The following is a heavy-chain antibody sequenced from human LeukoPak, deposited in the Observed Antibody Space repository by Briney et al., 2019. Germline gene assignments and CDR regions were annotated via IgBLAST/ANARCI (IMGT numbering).Heavy chain of an antibody. V-gene: IGHV4-31*03. Sequence: PSQTLSLTCTVSGGSISSGGYSWSWIRQHPGKGLEWIGYIYYSGSTYYNPSLKSRVTISVDTSKNQFSLKLSSVTAANTAVCYCAREAAAGNFDYWGQGTLVTVSS. CDR3: AREAAAGNFDY. CDR1: GGSISSGGYS. J-gene: IGHJ4*02. D-gene: IGHD6-13*01. CDR2: IYYSGST.